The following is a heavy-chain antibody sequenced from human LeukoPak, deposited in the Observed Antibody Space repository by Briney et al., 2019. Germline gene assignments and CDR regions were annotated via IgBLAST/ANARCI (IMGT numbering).Heavy chain of an antibody. D-gene: IGHD3-10*01. Sequence: PSETLSLTCTVSGGSISSSSYYWGWIRQPPGKGLEWIGGIYYSGSTYYNPSLKSRVTISADTSKNQFSLKLSSVTAADTAVYYCARPFMVRGVMDAFDIWGQGTMVTVSS. V-gene: IGHV4-39*01. CDR2: IYYSGST. CDR1: GGSISSSSYY. CDR3: ARPFMVRGVMDAFDI. J-gene: IGHJ3*02.